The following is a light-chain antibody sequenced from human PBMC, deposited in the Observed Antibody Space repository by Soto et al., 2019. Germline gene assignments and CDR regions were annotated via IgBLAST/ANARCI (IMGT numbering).Light chain of an antibody. CDR3: AAWGDSLNTWV. Sequence: SVLTHPPSASGTPGQRVTISCSGSSSNIGSNAVSWYQHFPGTAPKVLIYSDDQRPSGVPDRFSGSKSGTSASLAISGLRAEDEGDYFCAAWGDSLNTWVFGGGTK. V-gene: IGLV1-44*01. CDR1: SSNIGSNA. J-gene: IGLJ3*02. CDR2: SDD.